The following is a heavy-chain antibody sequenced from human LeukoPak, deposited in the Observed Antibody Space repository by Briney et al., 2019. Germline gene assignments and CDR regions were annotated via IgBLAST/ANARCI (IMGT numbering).Heavy chain of an antibody. D-gene: IGHD3-3*01. Sequence: ASVKVSCKASGYTFTGYYMHWLRQAPGQGLEWMGWINPNSGGTNYAQKFQGWVTMTRDTSISTAYMELSRLRSDDTAVYYCARGGYDFWSGYFLGKNYYGMDVWGQGTTVTVSS. V-gene: IGHV1-2*04. J-gene: IGHJ6*02. CDR2: INPNSGGT. CDR3: ARGGYDFWSGYFLGKNYYGMDV. CDR1: GYTFTGYY.